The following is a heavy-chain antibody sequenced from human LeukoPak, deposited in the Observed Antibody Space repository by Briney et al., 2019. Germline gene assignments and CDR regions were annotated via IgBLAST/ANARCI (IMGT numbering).Heavy chain of an antibody. J-gene: IGHJ5*02. D-gene: IGHD6-13*01. CDR2: FDPEHGET. CDR3: ARVGRSSSWYPGRGWFDP. CDR1: GYTLTELS. Sequence: ASVKVSCKVSGYTLTELSIHWVRQAPGKGLEWMGGFDPEHGETIYAQKFQGRVTMTRDTSISTAYMELSRLRSDDTAVYYCARVGRSSSWYPGRGWFDPWGQGTLVTVSS. V-gene: IGHV1-24*01.